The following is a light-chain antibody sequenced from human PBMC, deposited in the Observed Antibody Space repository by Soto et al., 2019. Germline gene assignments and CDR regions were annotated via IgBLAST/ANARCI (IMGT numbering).Light chain of an antibody. Sequence: DIVMTQTPLSSPVTLGQAASISCRSSQSLVHNDGNTYLSWFQQRPGQPPRLLIYKVSDRFSGVTDRFSGSRAGTAFTLTISRLEAEDVGVYYCMQATQTPLTFGQGTKNEIK. V-gene: IGKV2-24*01. CDR1: QSLVHNDGNTY. CDR3: MQATQTPLT. J-gene: IGKJ1*01. CDR2: KVS.